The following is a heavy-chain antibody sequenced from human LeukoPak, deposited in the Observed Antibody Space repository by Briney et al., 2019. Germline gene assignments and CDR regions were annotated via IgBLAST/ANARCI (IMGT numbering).Heavy chain of an antibody. CDR3: TRLFYYGSGSYLPDY. D-gene: IGHD3-10*01. J-gene: IGHJ4*02. Sequence: PSETLSLTCTVSGGSISSSSYYWGWIRQPPGKGLEWIGSIYYSGSTYYNPSLKSRVTLSLDTSKNQFSLKLSSVTAADTAVYYCTRLFYYGSGSYLPDYWGQGTLVTVSS. V-gene: IGHV4-39*01. CDR1: GGSISSSSYY. CDR2: IYYSGST.